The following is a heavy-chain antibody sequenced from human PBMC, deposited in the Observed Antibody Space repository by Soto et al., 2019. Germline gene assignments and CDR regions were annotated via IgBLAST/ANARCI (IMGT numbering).Heavy chain of an antibody. J-gene: IGHJ6*02. Sequence: PGGSLRLSCAASGFTFSSYWMHWVRQAPGKGLVWVSRINSDGSSTSYADSVKGRFTISRDNAKNTLYLQMNSLRAEDAAVYYCARSGATSTRGYYYYGMDVWGQGTTVTVSS. V-gene: IGHV3-74*01. CDR2: INSDGSST. CDR1: GFTFSSYW. D-gene: IGHD5-12*01. CDR3: ARSGATSTRGYYYYGMDV.